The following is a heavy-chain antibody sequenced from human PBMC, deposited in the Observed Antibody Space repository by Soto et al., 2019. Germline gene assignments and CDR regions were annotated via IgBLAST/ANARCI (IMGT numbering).Heavy chain of an antibody. Sequence: QVQLVESGGGLVKPGGSLRLSCAASGFTFSDYYMSWIRQAPGKGLEWVSYISNSGRTLYYADSMKGRFTVSRDNAKNSLNLQINSLRSEDTAVYYCARDLVAVSGGVYSSSTGVYFFDFWGQGTLVTVSS. V-gene: IGHV3-11*01. CDR1: GFTFSDYY. CDR3: ARDLVAVSGGVYSSSTGVYFFDF. J-gene: IGHJ4*02. D-gene: IGHD6-6*01. CDR2: ISNSGRTL.